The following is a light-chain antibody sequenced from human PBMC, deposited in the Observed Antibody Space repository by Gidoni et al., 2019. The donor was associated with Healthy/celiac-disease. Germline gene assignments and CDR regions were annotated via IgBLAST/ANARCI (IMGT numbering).Light chain of an antibody. CDR2: GAS. CDR3: QQYGSSPIT. CDR1: QSVSSSY. Sequence: EIVLTQSPVILSLSPGERATLSCRASQSVSSSYLAWYQQKPGQAPRLLIYGASSRATCIPDRFSVSGSGTYFTLTISRLEPEDFAVYYCQQYGSSPITFXQXTRLEIK. J-gene: IGKJ5*01. V-gene: IGKV3-20*01.